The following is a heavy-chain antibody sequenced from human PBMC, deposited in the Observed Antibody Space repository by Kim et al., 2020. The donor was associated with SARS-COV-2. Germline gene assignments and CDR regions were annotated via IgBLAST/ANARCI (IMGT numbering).Heavy chain of an antibody. CDR3: SCQGAADAGTMGGY. CDR2: IYSSGST. V-gene: IGHV4-59*08. D-gene: IGHD6-13*01. CDR1: GGSISLYY. J-gene: IGHJ4*02. Sequence: SETLSLTCTVSGGSISLYYWSWIRQRPGKGLGWIWYIYSSGSTNYNPSLNSRVTISVYASKTQFFLNLTSLTVADTAVDYCSCQGAADAGTMGGYWGQGT.